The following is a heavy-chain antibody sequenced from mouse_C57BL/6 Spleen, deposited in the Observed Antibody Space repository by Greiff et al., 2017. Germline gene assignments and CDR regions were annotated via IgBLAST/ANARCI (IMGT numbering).Heavy chain of an antibody. CDR3: AREDGEDYFDY. Sequence: VKLMESGAELARPGASVKLSCKASGYTFTSYGISWVKQRTGQGLEWIGEIYPRSGTTYYNEKFKGKATLTADKSSSTAYMELRSLTSEDSAVYFCAREDGEDYFDYWGQGTTLTVSS. CDR2: IYPRSGTT. D-gene: IGHD2-13*01. V-gene: IGHV1-81*01. CDR1: GYTFTSYG. J-gene: IGHJ2*01.